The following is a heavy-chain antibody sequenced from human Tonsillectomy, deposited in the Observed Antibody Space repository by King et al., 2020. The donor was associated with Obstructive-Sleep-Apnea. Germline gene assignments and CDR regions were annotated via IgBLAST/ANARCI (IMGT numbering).Heavy chain of an antibody. CDR3: TRASAAAPVLGAMDV. D-gene: IGHD6-13*01. J-gene: IGHJ6*02. CDR1: GFSLSTSGLC. Sequence: TLKESGPALVKPTQTLTLTCSFSGFSLSTSGLCVSWIRQPPGKALEWLARIDWDDDKYYRTSPKTRLTTSKDTSKKQVVLTMTNMDPEDTATYYCTRASAAAPVLGAMDVWGPGTPVSVSS. CDR2: IDWDDDK. V-gene: IGHV2-70*11.